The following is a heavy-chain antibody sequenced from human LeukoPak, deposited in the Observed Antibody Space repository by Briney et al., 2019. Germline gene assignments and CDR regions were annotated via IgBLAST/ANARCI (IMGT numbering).Heavy chain of an antibody. CDR1: GITFSNYW. CDR3: ARVPGDSGYFDY. D-gene: IGHD3-22*01. Sequence: PGGSLRLSCAVSGITFSNYWMGWVRQASGKGLEWVANIKRDGSEKYYVDSVKGRFGISRDNAKNSLYLQMNSLRVEDTAVYYCARVPGDSGYFDYWGQGILVTVSS. J-gene: IGHJ4*02. V-gene: IGHV3-7*03. CDR2: IKRDGSEK.